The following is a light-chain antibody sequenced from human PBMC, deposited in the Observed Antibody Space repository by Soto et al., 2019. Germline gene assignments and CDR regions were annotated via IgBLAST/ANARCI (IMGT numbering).Light chain of an antibody. CDR1: ESVSSSH. V-gene: IGKV3-20*01. J-gene: IGKJ5*01. CDR3: QYYGRSTKT. Sequence: EIVLTQSPDTLSLSPGERATLSCRASESVSSSHLAWYQHKRGQTPRLLIYGASYGATGIPDRFSGSGSGTDFTLTISRVEVADFAVYYCQYYGRSTKTFGQGTRLETK. CDR2: GAS.